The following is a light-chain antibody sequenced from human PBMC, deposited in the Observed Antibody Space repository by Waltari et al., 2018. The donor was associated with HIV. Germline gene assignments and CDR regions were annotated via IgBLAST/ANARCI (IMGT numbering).Light chain of an antibody. CDR3: QQYYSTPYT. J-gene: IGKJ2*01. CDR1: QTVLYSSNKKNF. CDR2: WAT. Sequence: DIVTTQSPDSLAVPLGERAHITCSPHQTVLYSSNKKNFLSWYQQKPGQPPKLLISWATTRDSGVPDRFSGSGSGTDFTLTVSSLQAEDVAFYYCQQYYSTPYTFGRGTK. V-gene: IGKV4-1*01.